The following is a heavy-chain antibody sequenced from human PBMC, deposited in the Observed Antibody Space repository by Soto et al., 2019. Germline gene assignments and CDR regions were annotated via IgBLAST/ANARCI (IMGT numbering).Heavy chain of an antibody. V-gene: IGHV3-33*06. CDR1: GFTFSDYG. J-gene: IGHJ4*02. CDR2: IWYDGSNS. Sequence: QVHLVESGGGVVQPGGSLRLSCAASGFTFSDYGMHWVRQPPGKGLEWLAVIWYDGSNSLYGDSVKGRFTISRDNSKDTLYLQMNSLRAEYTAVYYCAKSDLYFEEENKPSFSDWGQGILVTVSS. D-gene: IGHD3-9*01. CDR3: AKSDLYFEEENKPSFSD.